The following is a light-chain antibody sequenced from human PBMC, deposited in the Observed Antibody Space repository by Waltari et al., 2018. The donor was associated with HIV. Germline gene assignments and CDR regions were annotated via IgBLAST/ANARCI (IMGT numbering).Light chain of an antibody. J-gene: IGKJ1*01. V-gene: IGKV1-27*01. CDR3: LKYNAAPWT. Sequence: DIQMTQSPSSLSASVGDRVTIPCRASQGISNYLAWYQQKPGKVPELVIYGATTLQSGVPSRVSGSGSGTDFTLTISSLQPEDVGTYYCLKYNAAPWTFGQGTKVEIK. CDR1: QGISNY. CDR2: GAT.